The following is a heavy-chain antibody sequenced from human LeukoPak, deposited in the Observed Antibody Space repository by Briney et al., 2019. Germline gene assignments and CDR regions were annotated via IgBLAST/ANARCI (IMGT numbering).Heavy chain of an antibody. V-gene: IGHV1-8*01. Sequence: ASVKVSCKASGYTFTSYDINWVRQAAGQELEWMGWMNPNSGNTAYAQKFQGRAIMTRNTSISTAYMELSNLRSEDTAVYYCARGNWGYFSAFDIWGQGTMVTVSS. CDR1: GYTFTSYD. J-gene: IGHJ3*02. CDR3: ARGNWGYFSAFDI. D-gene: IGHD7-27*01. CDR2: MNPNSGNT.